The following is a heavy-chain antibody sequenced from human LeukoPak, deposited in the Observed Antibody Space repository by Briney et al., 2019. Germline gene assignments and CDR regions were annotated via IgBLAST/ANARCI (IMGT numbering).Heavy chain of an antibody. D-gene: IGHD3-10*01. CDR2: IYYNGWGST. CDR1: GDSISAYY. V-gene: IGHV4-59*12. J-gene: IGHJ5*02. Sequence: SETLSLTCTVSGDSISAYYWNWIRQFPGKGLEWIGYIYYNGWGSTNYNASLKSRVTISVDTSKNQFSLKLRSVTAADTAVYYCARDSGTTGEVKFDPWGQGTLVTVSS. CDR3: ARDSGTTGEVKFDP.